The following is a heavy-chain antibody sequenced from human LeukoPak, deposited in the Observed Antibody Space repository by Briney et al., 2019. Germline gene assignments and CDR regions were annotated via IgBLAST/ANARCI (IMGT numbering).Heavy chain of an antibody. D-gene: IGHD5-24*01. V-gene: IGHV4-39*01. J-gene: IGHJ4*01. CDR3: ARRTMAIYFDY. Sequence: SETLSLTCTVSGGAITSSNYYWGWIRQPPGKGLEWIGSIYYSGDTYYSPSLKSRVTISVDTSKNQFSLKLSSVTAADTAVYYCARRTMAIYFDYWGQGTLVTVSS. CDR1: GGAITSSNYY. CDR2: IYYSGDT.